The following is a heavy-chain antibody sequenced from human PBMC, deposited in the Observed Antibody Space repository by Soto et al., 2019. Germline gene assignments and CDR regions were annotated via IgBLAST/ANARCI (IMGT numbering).Heavy chain of an antibody. Sequence: SETLSLTCTVSGGSISSGDYYWSWIRQPPGKGLEWIGYIYYSGSTYYNPSLKSRVTISVDTSKNQFSLKLSSVTAADTAVYYCARTPVDYDFWSGYSKNFWFDPWGQGTLVTVSS. J-gene: IGHJ5*02. V-gene: IGHV4-30-4*01. CDR3: ARTPVDYDFWSGYSKNFWFDP. CDR1: GGSISSGDYY. D-gene: IGHD3-3*01. CDR2: IYYSGST.